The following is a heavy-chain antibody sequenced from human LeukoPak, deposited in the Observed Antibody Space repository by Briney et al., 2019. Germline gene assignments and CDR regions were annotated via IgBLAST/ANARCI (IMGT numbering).Heavy chain of an antibody. CDR2: TSDRGDYT. CDR3: AKDQRPSYYYDSSGYPL. D-gene: IGHD3-22*01. CDR1: GFTFSSYS. Sequence: GGSLRLSCAASGFTFSSYSMSWVRQAPGKGLEWVSGTSDRGDYTYYADSVKGRFTISRDTSKNTLYLQMNSLRAEDTAVYYCAKDQRPSYYYDSSGYPLWGQGTLVTVSS. J-gene: IGHJ4*02. V-gene: IGHV3-23*01.